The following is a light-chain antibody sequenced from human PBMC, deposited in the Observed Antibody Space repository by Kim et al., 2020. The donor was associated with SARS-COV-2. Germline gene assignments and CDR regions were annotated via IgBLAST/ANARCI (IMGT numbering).Light chain of an antibody. V-gene: IGKV1-5*03. Sequence: PSVGVIVTITCRASQSISSWLAWYQQKPGKAPKLLIYKASSLESGVPSRFSGSGSGTEFTLTISSLQPDDFATYYCQQYNSYPWTFGQGTKVDI. CDR3: QQYNSYPWT. J-gene: IGKJ1*01. CDR1: QSISSW. CDR2: KAS.